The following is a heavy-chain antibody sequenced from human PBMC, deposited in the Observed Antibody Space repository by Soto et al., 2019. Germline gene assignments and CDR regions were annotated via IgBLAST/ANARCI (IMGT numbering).Heavy chain of an antibody. CDR2: IRSKANSYAT. Sequence: PGGSLRLSCAASGFTFSGSAMHWVRQASGKGLEWVGRIRSKANSYATAYAASVKGRFTISRDDSKNTAYLQMNSLKTEDTAVYYCTSLDIVVVPAAAPYYYYYMDVWGKGTTVTLSS. D-gene: IGHD2-2*03. CDR3: TSLDIVVVPAAAPYYYYYMDV. CDR1: GFTFSGSA. V-gene: IGHV3-73*01. J-gene: IGHJ6*03.